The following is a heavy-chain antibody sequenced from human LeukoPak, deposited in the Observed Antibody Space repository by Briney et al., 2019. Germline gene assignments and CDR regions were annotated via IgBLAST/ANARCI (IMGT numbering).Heavy chain of an antibody. CDR3: ASPLPHPHSSSWSYYYGMDV. D-gene: IGHD6-13*01. V-gene: IGHV1-69*13. Sequence: SVKVSCKASGGTFSSYAISWVRQAPGQGLEWMGGIIPIFGTANYAQKFQGRVTITADESTSTAYMELSSLRSEDTAVYYCASPLPHPHSSSWSYYYGMDVWGQGTTVTVSS. J-gene: IGHJ6*02. CDR2: IIPIFGTA. CDR1: GGTFSSYA.